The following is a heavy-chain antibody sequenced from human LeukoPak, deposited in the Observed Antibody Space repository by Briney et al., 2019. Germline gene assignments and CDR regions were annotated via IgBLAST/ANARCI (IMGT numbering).Heavy chain of an antibody. CDR1: GYSFTSYW. CDR2: IYPGDSDT. Sequence: GESLKISCKGSGYSFTSYWIGWVRQMPGRGLEWMGIIYPGDSDTRYSPSFQGQVTISADKSISTAYLQWSSLKASDTAMYYCAVYYYDSSGPFPFDYWGQGTLATVSS. J-gene: IGHJ4*02. D-gene: IGHD3-22*01. CDR3: AVYYYDSSGPFPFDY. V-gene: IGHV5-51*01.